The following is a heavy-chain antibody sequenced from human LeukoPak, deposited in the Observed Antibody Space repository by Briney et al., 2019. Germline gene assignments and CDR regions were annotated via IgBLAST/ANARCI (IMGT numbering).Heavy chain of an antibody. CDR1: GGSISSYY. CDR2: IYYSGST. J-gene: IGHJ3*02. Sequence: SETLSLTCTVSGGSISSYYWSWIRQPPGKGLEWIGYIYYSGSTNYNPSLKSRVTISVDTSKNQFSLKLSSVTAADTAVYYCASFLAGYCSSTSCHRGAFDIWGQGTMVTVSS. V-gene: IGHV4-59*08. CDR3: ASFLAGYCSSTSCHRGAFDI. D-gene: IGHD2-2*03.